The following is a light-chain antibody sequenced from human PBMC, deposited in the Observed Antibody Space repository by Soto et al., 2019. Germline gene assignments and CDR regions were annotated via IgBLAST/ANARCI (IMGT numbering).Light chain of an antibody. CDR3: QKYDSAPSLT. CDR1: QGISSF. CDR2: AAS. V-gene: IGKV1-27*01. J-gene: IGKJ4*01. Sequence: IQMTQSPSSLSASVGDRVTVTCRASQGISSFLAWYQQKPGKVPKLLIYAASTLQPGVPSRFSGSGYGTDFTLTISSLQPEDVATYYCQKYDSAPSLTFGGGTKVEIK.